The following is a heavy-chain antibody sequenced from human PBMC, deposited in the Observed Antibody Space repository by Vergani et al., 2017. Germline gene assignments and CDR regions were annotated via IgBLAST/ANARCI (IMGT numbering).Heavy chain of an antibody. V-gene: IGHV2-5*08. Sequence: QVTLRESGPALVKPTQTLTLTCTFSGFSILTSEMCVSWIRQPPGKALEWLALIDWNDDKRYSPSLKSRLTITKDTSKNQVVLTMTNMDPVDTATYYCAHSAWFGEPNWFDPWGQGTLVTVSS. CDR3: AHSAWFGEPNWFDP. CDR1: GFSILTSEMC. CDR2: IDWNDDK. J-gene: IGHJ5*02. D-gene: IGHD3-10*01.